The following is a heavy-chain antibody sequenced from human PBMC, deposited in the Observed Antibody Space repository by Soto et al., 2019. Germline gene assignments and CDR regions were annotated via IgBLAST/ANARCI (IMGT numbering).Heavy chain of an antibody. CDR2: IYPGDSDT. V-gene: IGHV5-51*01. CDR1: GCRFTSYW. J-gene: IGHJ6*02. D-gene: IGHD3-3*01. CDR3: ARPSSGPGYYYYGMDV. Sequence: GESRKISCKGSGCRFTSYWIGWVRQMPGKGLEWMGIIYPGDSDTRYSPSFQGQVTISADKSISTAYLQWSSLKASDTAMYYCARPSSGPGYYYYGMDVWGQGTTVTVSS.